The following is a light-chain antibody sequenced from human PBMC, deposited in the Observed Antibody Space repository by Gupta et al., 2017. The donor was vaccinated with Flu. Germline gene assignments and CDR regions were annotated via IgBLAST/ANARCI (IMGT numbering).Light chain of an antibody. V-gene: IGLV3-21*03. CDR2: YES. CDR3: PDSVTNRDRLF. Sequence: SYVLAQPPSVSVAPGKTARISGGGDNIGSKSVHWYQQRAGQAPELVVVYESDRPSGIPERFLCYNAEKNATPRTNRVEAGDEADDYCPDSVTNRDRLFFGGGTKITVL. CDR1: NIGSKS. J-gene: IGLJ2*01.